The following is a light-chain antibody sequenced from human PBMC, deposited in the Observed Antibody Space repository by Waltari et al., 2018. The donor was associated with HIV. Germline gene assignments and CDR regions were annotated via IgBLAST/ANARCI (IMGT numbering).Light chain of an antibody. V-gene: IGLV2-11*01. J-gene: IGLJ3*02. Sequence: QSALTQPRSVSGSPGQSVTISCTGTSSDVGGYNYVSCYQQHPGKAPKLMIYDVNKRPSGVPDRFSGSKSGNTASLTISGLQAEDEADYYCCSYAGNYTLGVFGGGTKLTVL. CDR1: SSDVGGYNY. CDR2: DVN. CDR3: CSYAGNYTLGV.